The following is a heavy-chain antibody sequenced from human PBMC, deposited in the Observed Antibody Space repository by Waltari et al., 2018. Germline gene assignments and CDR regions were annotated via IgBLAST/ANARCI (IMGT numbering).Heavy chain of an antibody. CDR2: ISGSGGST. Sequence: SSYAMSLVRQALGKGLEWVPAISGSGGSTYYADSAKGRFTISRDNSKNTLYLQMNSLRAEDTAVYYCAKDQGYRGGQQLDLDYWGQGTLVTVSS. D-gene: IGHD6-13*01. CDR1: SSYA. J-gene: IGHJ4*02. V-gene: IGHV3-23*01. CDR3: AKDQGYRGGQQLDLDY.